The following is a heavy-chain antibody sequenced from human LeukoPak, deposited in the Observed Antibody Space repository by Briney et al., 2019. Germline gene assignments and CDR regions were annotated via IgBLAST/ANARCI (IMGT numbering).Heavy chain of an antibody. D-gene: IGHD2-2*02. CDR1: VSSISSGNW. V-gene: IGHV4-4*02. J-gene: IGHJ6*02. Sequence: PSGTLSLTCGVSVSSISSGNWWSWVRHSPGKGLEWIGEIYHNGTPNYNPSLKSRVTISADTFKNHFSLKLTSVTAADTAVYYCATAPILRGEGGEHYKYGMDVWGQGTTVIVSS. CDR3: ATAPILRGEGGEHYKYGMDV. CDR2: IYHNGTP.